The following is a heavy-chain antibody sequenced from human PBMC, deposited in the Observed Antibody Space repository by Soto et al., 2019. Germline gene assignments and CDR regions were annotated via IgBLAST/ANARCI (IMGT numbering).Heavy chain of an antibody. Sequence: QVQLVQSGGEVKKPGASVKDSCKSSGYTFSTYAISSVRQAPGQGLEWMGWINPDNGKTNYAQRFQGRVTITTDTSTKTVYMELKSLRSDDTAMYFCARDGSSGYYDDYYYGMDVWGQGTTVTVSS. V-gene: IGHV1-18*01. CDR2: INPDNGKT. CDR3: ARDGSSGYYDDYYYGMDV. CDR1: GYTFSTYA. J-gene: IGHJ6*02. D-gene: IGHD3-22*01.